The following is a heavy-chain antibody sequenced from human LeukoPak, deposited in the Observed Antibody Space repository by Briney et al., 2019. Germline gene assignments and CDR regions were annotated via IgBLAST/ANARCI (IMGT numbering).Heavy chain of an antibody. J-gene: IGHJ4*02. CDR1: GGSISSYY. Sequence: TPSETLSLTCTVSGGSISSYYWSWIRQPPGKGLEWIGYIYYSGSTNYNPSLKSRVTISVDTSKNQFSLKLSSVTAADTAVYYCARERFGEYFDYWGQGTLVTVSS. D-gene: IGHD3-10*01. CDR2: IYYSGST. CDR3: ARERFGEYFDY. V-gene: IGHV4-59*01.